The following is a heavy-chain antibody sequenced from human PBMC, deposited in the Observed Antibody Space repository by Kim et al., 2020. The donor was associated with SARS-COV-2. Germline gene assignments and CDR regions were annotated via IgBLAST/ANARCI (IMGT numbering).Heavy chain of an antibody. D-gene: IGHD2-2*01. CDR3: ARGACSSAGCQDDV. V-gene: IGHV3-23*01. J-gene: IGHJ6*02. CDR2: IIYTGATT. CDR1: GFTFRSYA. Sequence: GGSLRLSCVASGFTFRSYAMSWVRQAPGKGLEWVSRIIYTGATTYYADSVKGRFTISRDNSKNTVSLQMNSLGAEDTAVYYCARGACSSAGCQDDVWGQGTTVTVSS.